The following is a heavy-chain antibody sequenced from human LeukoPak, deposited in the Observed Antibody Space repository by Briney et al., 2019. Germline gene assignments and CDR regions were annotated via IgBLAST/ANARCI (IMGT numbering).Heavy chain of an antibody. D-gene: IGHD2-2*01. CDR2: IGGGADYT. CDR3: AKGLVSRSSLSFDY. J-gene: IGHJ4*02. CDR1: GFTFSTYA. Sequence: TGGSLRLSCAASGFTFSTYAMAWVRQAPGKGLEWVSAIGGGADYTFYADSVTGRFTISRDNSKNTLYLQMNSLRAEDTAVYYCAKGLVSRSSLSFDYWGQGTRVTVSS. V-gene: IGHV3-23*01.